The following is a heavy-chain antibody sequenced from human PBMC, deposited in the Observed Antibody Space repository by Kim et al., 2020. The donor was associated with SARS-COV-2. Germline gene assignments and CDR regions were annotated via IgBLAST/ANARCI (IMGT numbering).Heavy chain of an antibody. CDR2: IYYSGST. V-gene: IGHV4-59*01. CDR1: GGSISSYY. D-gene: IGHD3-10*01. CDR3: ARALFGELSYWFDP. Sequence: SETLSLTCTVSGGSISSYYWSWIRQPPGKGLEWIGYIYYSGSTNYNPSLKSRVTISVDTSKNQFSLKLSSVTAADTAVYYCARALFGELSYWFDPWGQGTLVTVSS. J-gene: IGHJ5*02.